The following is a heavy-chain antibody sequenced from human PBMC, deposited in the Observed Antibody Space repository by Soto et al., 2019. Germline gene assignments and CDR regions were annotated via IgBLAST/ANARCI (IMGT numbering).Heavy chain of an antibody. D-gene: IGHD5-12*01. J-gene: IGHJ6*02. V-gene: IGHV3-30*18. CDR2: ISYDGSNK. CDR3: AKDLSVATILGAYYYYYGMDV. Sequence: GGSLRLSCAASGFTFSSYGMHWVRQAPGKGLEWVAVISYDGSNKYYADSVKGRFTISRDNSKNTLYLQMNSLRAEDTAVYYCAKDLSVATILGAYYYYYGMDVWGQGTTVTVSS. CDR1: GFTFSSYG.